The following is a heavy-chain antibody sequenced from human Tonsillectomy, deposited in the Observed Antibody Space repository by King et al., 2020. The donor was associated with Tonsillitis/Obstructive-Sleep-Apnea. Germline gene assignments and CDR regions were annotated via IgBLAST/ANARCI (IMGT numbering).Heavy chain of an antibody. V-gene: IGHV4-34*01. Sequence: VQLPQWGAGLLKPSETLSLPCAVYGGSFSGYYWSWIRQPPGKGLEWIGEINHSGSTNYNPSLKSRVTISVDTSKNQFSLKLSSVTAADTAVYYCARETVWDPYMDVWGKGTTVTVSS. CDR1: GGSFSGYY. CDR3: ARETVWDPYMDV. J-gene: IGHJ6*03. CDR2: INHSGST. D-gene: IGHD1-26*01.